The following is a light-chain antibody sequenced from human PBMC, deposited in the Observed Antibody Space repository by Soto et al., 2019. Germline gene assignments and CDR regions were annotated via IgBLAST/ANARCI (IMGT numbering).Light chain of an antibody. V-gene: IGKV3-20*01. Sequence: EIVLTQSPGTLSLSPWERATLSCRASQSVTSSYLAWWQQKPGQAPRLLIHGASSRATGIPDRFSGSGSGTDFTLSISRLEPEDFAVYFCQQYGSSPTKFGQGTKVDIK. J-gene: IGKJ1*01. CDR1: QSVTSSY. CDR3: QQYGSSPTK. CDR2: GAS.